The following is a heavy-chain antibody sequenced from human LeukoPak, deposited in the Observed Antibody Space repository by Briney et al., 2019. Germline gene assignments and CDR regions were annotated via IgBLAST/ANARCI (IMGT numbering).Heavy chain of an antibody. J-gene: IGHJ4*02. Sequence: PGGSLRLSCAASGFTFTSNAMSWVRQAPGKGLEWVSAIGGGGGTTFYADSVKGRFTISRDNSKNTLYLQMNSLRAGDTAVYYCAAPNVGYCSSTRCYRPFDYWGQGTLVTVSS. D-gene: IGHD2-2*01. CDR1: GFTFTSNA. V-gene: IGHV3-23*01. CDR3: AAPNVGYCSSTRCYRPFDY. CDR2: IGGGGGTT.